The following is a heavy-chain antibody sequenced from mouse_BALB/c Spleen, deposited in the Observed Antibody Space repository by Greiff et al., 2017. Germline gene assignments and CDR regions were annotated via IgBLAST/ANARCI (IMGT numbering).Heavy chain of an antibody. CDR3: TRKGLLSYWYFDV. CDR2: INPSNGGT. V-gene: IGHV1S81*02. D-gene: IGHD2-12*01. J-gene: IGHJ1*01. CDR1: GYTFTSYY. Sequence: VQLQQPGAELVKPGASVKLSCKASGYTFTSYYMYWVKQRPGQGLEWIGEINPSNGGTNFNEKFKSKATLTVDKSSSTAYMQLSSLTSEDSAVYDCTRKGLLSYWYFDVWGAGTTVTVSA.